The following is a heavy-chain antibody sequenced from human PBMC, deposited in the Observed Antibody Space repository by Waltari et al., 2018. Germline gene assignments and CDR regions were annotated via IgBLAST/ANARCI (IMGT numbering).Heavy chain of an antibody. D-gene: IGHD6-25*01. J-gene: IGHJ5*02. Sequence: QAQLVQSGAEVKKPGASVTVSCRASGYPFSAFGISWVRQAPGQGLEWMGWISANNGHTNLAQKFQGRLIMTEDTSTTTVYMELNYLTSDDTAVYYCARERHRLMEVGYLMALDPWGQGTLVTVSS. CDR2: ISANNGHT. CDR3: ARERHRLMEVGYLMALDP. V-gene: IGHV1-18*01. CDR1: GYPFSAFG.